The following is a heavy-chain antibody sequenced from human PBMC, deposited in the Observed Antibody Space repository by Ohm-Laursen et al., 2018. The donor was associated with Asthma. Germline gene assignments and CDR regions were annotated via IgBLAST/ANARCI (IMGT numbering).Heavy chain of an antibody. CDR1: GSFPGYF. V-gene: IGHV4-34*01. Sequence: GTLSLTCAVYGSFPGYFWTWVRQSPEMGLEWIGEINHIGEAYYNPSLASQVTISVDTSKKQFSLNLTSVTAADTAIYSCARGRTLRHWAQGTLVTVSS. J-gene: IGHJ4*02. CDR3: ARGRTLRH. CDR2: INHIGEA.